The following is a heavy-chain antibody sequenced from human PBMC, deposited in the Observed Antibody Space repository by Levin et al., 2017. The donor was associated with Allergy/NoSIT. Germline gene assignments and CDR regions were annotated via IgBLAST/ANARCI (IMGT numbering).Heavy chain of an antibody. CDR3: ASGSPWLAFDY. J-gene: IGHJ4*02. V-gene: IGHV1-8*01. CDR2: MNPNSGNT. Sequence: ASVKVSCKEAGDTFTSEEINGVRQATGQGLEWMGWMNPNSGNTGYAQKFQGRVTMTRNTSISTAYMELSSLRSEDTAVYYCASGSPWLAFDYWGQGTLVTVSS. D-gene: IGHD6-19*01. CDR1: GDTFTSEE.